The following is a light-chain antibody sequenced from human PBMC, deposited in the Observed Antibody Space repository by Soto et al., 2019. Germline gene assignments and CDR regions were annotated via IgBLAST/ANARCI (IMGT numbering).Light chain of an antibody. Sequence: QSVLTHPPSASRSPGQSVTISCTGTKNDIGVYDFVSWYQHHPGKAPRLIIYEVVQRPSGVPDRFSGSKSDNTASLTVSGLQAADEADYFCKSYAGSNTYVFGSGTKVTVL. V-gene: IGLV2-8*01. CDR2: EVV. CDR3: KSYAGSNTYV. CDR1: KNDIGVYDF. J-gene: IGLJ1*01.